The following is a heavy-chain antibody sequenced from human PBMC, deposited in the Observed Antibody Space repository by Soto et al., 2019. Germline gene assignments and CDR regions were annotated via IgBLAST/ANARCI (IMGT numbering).Heavy chain of an antibody. V-gene: IGHV4-59*01. CDR2: IYYSGST. Sequence: PSETLSLTCTVSGGSISSYYWSWIRQPPGKGLEWIGYIYYSGSTNYNPSLKSRVTISVDTSKNQFSLKLSSVTAADTAVYYCARGIAVAGYYYYYMDVWGKGTTVT. J-gene: IGHJ6*03. D-gene: IGHD6-19*01. CDR3: ARGIAVAGYYYYYMDV. CDR1: GGSISSYY.